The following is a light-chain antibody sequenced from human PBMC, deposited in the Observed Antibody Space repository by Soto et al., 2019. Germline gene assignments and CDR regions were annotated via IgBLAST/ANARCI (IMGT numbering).Light chain of an antibody. CDR3: SSYAGSDTFA. CDR2: HVS. J-gene: IGLJ1*01. Sequence: SVLTQPASVSGSPGQSITISCAGTSGDVGAYNFVSWYQQHPGKAPKLIVYHVSDRPSGFSSRFSGSKSGNSASLTISGLHAEDEADYYCSSYAGSDTFAFGTGTKVTVL. V-gene: IGLV2-14*03. CDR1: SGDVGAYNF.